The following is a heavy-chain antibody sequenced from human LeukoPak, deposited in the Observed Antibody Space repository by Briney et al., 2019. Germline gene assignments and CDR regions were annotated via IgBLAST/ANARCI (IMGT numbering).Heavy chain of an antibody. V-gene: IGHV1-69*13. CDR1: GGTFSSYA. Sequence: SVKVSCKASGGTFSSYAISWVRQAPGQGLEWMGGIIPIFGTANYAQKFQGRVTITADESTSTAYMELSSLRSEDTAVYYCATGDSSGYYNLGSPLTYWGQGTLVTVSS. CDR2: IIPIFGTA. J-gene: IGHJ4*02. D-gene: IGHD3-22*01. CDR3: ATGDSSGYYNLGSPLTY.